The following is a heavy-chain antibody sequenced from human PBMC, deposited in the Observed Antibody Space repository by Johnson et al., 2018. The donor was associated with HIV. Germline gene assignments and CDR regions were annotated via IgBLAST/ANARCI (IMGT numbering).Heavy chain of an antibody. D-gene: IGHD1-1*01. J-gene: IGHJ3*02. Sequence: QLVESGGGLAKPAWSPRLSCAASQFTFSGYYINCVSQAPGNGLELVGQVNPNGGSTYLIDSGKDRFNISRDNAKNTLYLQMNSLRAEDTAVYYCAKGAGLEPWDVFDIWGQGTMVTVSS. CDR2: VNPNGGST. CDR1: QFTFSGYY. V-gene: IGHV3-25*05. CDR3: AKGAGLEPWDVFDI.